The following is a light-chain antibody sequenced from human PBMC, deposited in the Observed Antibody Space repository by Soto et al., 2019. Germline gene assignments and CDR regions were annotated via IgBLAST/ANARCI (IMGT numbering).Light chain of an antibody. CDR1: SSDVGGYNY. CDR3: NSYTSINTLV. Sequence: QSVLTQPASVSGSPGQSITISCTGTSSDVGGYNYVSWYQHHPGKAPKLMIYEVTNRPSGVSNRFSGSKSGNTASLTISGLQAEDEAYYYCNSYTSINTLVFGGGTQLTVL. V-gene: IGLV2-14*01. J-gene: IGLJ3*02. CDR2: EVT.